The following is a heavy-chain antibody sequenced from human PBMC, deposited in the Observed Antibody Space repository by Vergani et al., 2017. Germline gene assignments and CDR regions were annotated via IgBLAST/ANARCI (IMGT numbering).Heavy chain of an antibody. CDR1: GFSLSHCW. J-gene: IGHJ4*02. CDR3: GRRASIIDY. V-gene: IGHV3-7*01. D-gene: IGHD2-21*01. CDR2: IKEDGSEI. Sequence: EVQLVESGGGLVQPGGSLRLSCVASGFSLSHCWMTWVRQAPGKGLEWVANIKEDGSEIFYVDSVKGRFTISRDNVKNSLYLQMNRLRVDDTAVYYCGRRASIIDYWGQGTLVSVSS.